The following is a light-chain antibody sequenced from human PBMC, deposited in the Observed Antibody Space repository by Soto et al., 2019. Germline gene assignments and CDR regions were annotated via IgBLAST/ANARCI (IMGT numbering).Light chain of an antibody. CDR2: DAS. CDR3: QQYDSDPLS. J-gene: IGKJ3*01. CDR1: QDISNY. Sequence: DIQMTQSPSSLSASVGDRVSITCQASQDISNYLNWYQQKPGQAPKLLISDASNLETGVPSRFTGSGSGTDFTLTISSLQAEDIATYFCQQYDSDPLSFGPGTKVDI. V-gene: IGKV1-33*01.